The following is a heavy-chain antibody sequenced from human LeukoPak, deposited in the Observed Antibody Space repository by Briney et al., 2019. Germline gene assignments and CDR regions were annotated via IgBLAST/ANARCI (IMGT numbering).Heavy chain of an antibody. CDR3: VRDMGYYDKV. Sequence: GGSLRLSCATSGFTFSTSWMHWVRQAPGKGLVWVSRINTDGNTRDYADSVKGRFTISRDNAKNTLYLQMNSLRAEDTAVYYCVRDMGYYDKVWGQGTLVTISS. CDR2: INTDGNTR. V-gene: IGHV3-74*01. D-gene: IGHD3-22*01. J-gene: IGHJ4*02. CDR1: GFTFSTSW.